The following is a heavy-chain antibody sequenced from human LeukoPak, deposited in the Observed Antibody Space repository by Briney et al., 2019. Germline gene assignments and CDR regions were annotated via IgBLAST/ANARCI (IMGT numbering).Heavy chain of an antibody. V-gene: IGHV4-31*03. CDR1: GGSISSGGYC. Sequence: SETLSLTCTVSGGSISSGGYCWSWIRQHPGKGLEGIGYIYYSGSTYYNPSVKSRGTISVDTSKNQFSLKLSSVPAADTAVYSCARGESNPSYYGSGSRPHKNWFDPWGQGTLVTVSS. D-gene: IGHD3-10*01. CDR2: IYYSGST. J-gene: IGHJ5*02. CDR3: ARGESNPSYYGSGSRPHKNWFDP.